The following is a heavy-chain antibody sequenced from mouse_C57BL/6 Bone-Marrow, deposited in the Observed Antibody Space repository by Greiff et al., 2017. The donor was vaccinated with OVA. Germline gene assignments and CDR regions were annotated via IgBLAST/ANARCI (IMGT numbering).Heavy chain of an antibody. D-gene: IGHD2-4*01. V-gene: IGHV14-4*01. CDR2: IDPENGDT. CDR3: TTGLGGFAY. Sequence: QLQQSGAELVRPGASVKLSCTASGFNIKDDYMHWVKQRPEQGLEWIGWIDPENGDTEYASKFQGKATITADTSSNTAYLQLSSLTSEDTAVYYCTTGLGGFAYWGQGTLVTVSA. CDR1: GFNIKDDY. J-gene: IGHJ3*01.